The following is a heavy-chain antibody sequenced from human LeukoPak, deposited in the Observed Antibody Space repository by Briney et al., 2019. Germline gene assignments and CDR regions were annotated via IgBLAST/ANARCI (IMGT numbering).Heavy chain of an antibody. J-gene: IGHJ4*02. D-gene: IGHD2-2*01. CDR1: GGSISGYY. CDR3: ARHREVPAANGVFDS. CDR2: IYYIGTT. Sequence: SETLPLTCTVSGGSISGYYWSWIRQPPGKGLEWLGCIYYIGTTIYNPSLQSRGLISVDSSKNQFSLKLSSVTAADTAVYFCARHREVPAANGVFDSWGQGTLVTVSS. V-gene: IGHV4-59*08.